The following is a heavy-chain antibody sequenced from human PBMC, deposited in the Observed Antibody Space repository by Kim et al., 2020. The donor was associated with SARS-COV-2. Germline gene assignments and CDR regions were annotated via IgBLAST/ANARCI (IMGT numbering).Heavy chain of an antibody. CDR1: GFTFSSYW. CDR2: IKQDGSEK. D-gene: IGHD2-21*02. V-gene: IGHV3-7*01. CDR3: AREGCGGDCYPPENPIDY. Sequence: GGSLRLSCAASGFTFSSYWMSWVRQAPGKGLEWVANIKQDGSEKYYVDSVKGRFTISRDNAKNSLYLQMNSLRAEDTAVYYCAREGCGGDCYPPENPIDYWGQGTLVTVSS. J-gene: IGHJ4*02.